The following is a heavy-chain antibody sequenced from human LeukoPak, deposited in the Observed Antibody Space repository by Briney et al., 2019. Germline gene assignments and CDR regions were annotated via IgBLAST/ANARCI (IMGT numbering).Heavy chain of an antibody. CDR3: ASTPVLLWSEVGFDY. J-gene: IGHJ4*02. CDR2: INAGNGNT. Sequence: ASLKVSCKASGYTFTSYAMHWVRQAPGQRLEWMGWINAGNGNTKYSQKFQGRVTITRDTSASTAYMELSSLRSEDTAVYYCASTPVLLWSEVGFDYWGQGTLVTVSS. V-gene: IGHV1-3*01. CDR1: GYTFTSYA. D-gene: IGHD3-10*02.